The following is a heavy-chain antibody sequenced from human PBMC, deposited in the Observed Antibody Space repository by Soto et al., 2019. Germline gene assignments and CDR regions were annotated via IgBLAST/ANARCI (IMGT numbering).Heavy chain of an antibody. V-gene: IGHV4-31*03. D-gene: IGHD6-13*01. CDR1: GGSISSGGYY. CDR3: ARDKYSSSRGYMDV. CDR2: IYYSGST. J-gene: IGHJ6*03. Sequence: QVQLQESGPGLVKPSQTLSLTCTVSGGSISSGGYYWSWIRQHPGKGLEWIGYIYYSGSTYYNPSLKCRVTISVDTSKNQFSLKLSSVTAADTAVYYCARDKYSSSRGYMDVWGKGTTVTVSS.